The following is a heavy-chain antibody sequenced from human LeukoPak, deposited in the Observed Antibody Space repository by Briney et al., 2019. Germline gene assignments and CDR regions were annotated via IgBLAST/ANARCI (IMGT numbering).Heavy chain of an antibody. Sequence: GGSLRLSCAASGFTVSSNYMSWVRQAPGKGLEWVSVIYSGGSTYYADSVKGRLTISRDNSKNTLYLQMNSLRAEDTAVYYCARGLCGGDCYDYWGQGTLVTVSS. J-gene: IGHJ4*02. V-gene: IGHV3-66*01. CDR1: GFTVSSNY. CDR2: IYSGGST. CDR3: ARGLCGGDCYDY. D-gene: IGHD2-21*01.